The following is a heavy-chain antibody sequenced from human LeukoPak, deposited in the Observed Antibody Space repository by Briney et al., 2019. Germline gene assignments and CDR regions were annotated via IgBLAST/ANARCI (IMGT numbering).Heavy chain of an antibody. CDR1: GFTFSSYG. V-gene: IGHV3-21*01. Sequence: PGGSLRLSCAASGFTFSSYGMHWVRQAPGKGLEWVSSISSSSSYIYYADSLKGRFTISRDNAKNSLYLQMNSLRAEDTAVYYCARDHDSGTYYGYWGQGTLVTVSS. CDR3: ARDHDSGTYYGY. CDR2: ISSSSSYI. D-gene: IGHD1-26*01. J-gene: IGHJ4*02.